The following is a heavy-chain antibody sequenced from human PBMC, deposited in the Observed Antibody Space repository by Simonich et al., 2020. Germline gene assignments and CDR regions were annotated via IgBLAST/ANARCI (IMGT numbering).Heavy chain of an antibody. CDR3: ARAFYSGSYSFDP. CDR2: INPNSVGT. Sequence: QVQLVQSGAAGKKPGASVKVSCTASGYTFTGDYMHWGRQAPGQGLEWRRWINPNSVGTNYAQKLQSRVTMTSDTSISTAYMELSRLRSDDTAVYYCARAFYSGSYSFDPWGQGTLVTVSS. J-gene: IGHJ5*02. D-gene: IGHD1-26*01. CDR1: GYTFTGDY. V-gene: IGHV1-2*02.